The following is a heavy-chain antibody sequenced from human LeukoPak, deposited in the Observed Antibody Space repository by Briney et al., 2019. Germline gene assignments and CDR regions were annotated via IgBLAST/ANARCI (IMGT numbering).Heavy chain of an antibody. CDR2: ISYDGSNK. D-gene: IGHD5-12*01. CDR3: ASPTPQYSGYDWGAFDI. CDR1: GFTFSSYA. Sequence: GGSLRLSCAASGFTFSSYAMHWVRQAPGKGLEWVAVISYDGSNKYYADSVKGRFTISRDNSKNTLYLQMNSLRAEDTAVFYCASPTPQYSGYDWGAFDIWGQGTMVTVSS. V-gene: IGHV3-30*04. J-gene: IGHJ3*02.